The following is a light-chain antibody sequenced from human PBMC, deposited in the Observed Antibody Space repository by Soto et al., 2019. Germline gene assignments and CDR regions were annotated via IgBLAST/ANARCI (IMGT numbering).Light chain of an antibody. Sequence: QSVLTQPPSVSAAPGQKVTISCSGSNSNIGNSYVSWYQQLPGTAPKLLIYDDNKRPSGIPDRFSGSKSGTSATLGITGLQTGDEADYYCGTWDTSLSAGGAFGTGTKVTVL. J-gene: IGLJ1*01. CDR3: GTWDTSLSAGGA. V-gene: IGLV1-51*01. CDR1: NSNIGNSY. CDR2: DDN.